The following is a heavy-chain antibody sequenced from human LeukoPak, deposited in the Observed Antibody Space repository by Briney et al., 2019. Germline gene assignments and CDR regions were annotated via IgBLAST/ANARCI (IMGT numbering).Heavy chain of an antibody. J-gene: IGHJ3*02. CDR2: IYYSGST. D-gene: IGHD3-22*01. Sequence: PSETLSLTCTVSGGSISSYYWSWLRQPPEKGLEWFGYIYYSGSTNYNPSLKSRVTISVDTSKNQFSLKLSSVTAADTAVYYCARDPANYYDSSGYYFDAFDIWGQGTMVTVSS. V-gene: IGHV4-59*01. CDR1: GGSISSYY. CDR3: ARDPANYYDSSGYYFDAFDI.